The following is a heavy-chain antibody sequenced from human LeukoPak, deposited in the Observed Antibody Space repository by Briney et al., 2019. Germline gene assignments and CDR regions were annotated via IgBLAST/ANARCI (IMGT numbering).Heavy chain of an antibody. J-gene: IGHJ3*02. CDR3: ARRRTYDFWRVPHAFDI. CDR1: GGSFSGYY. CDR2: INHSGST. Sequence: SETLSLTCAVYGGSFSGYYWSWIRQPPGKGLEWIGEINHSGSTNYNPSLKSRVTISVDTSKNQFSLKLSSVTAADTAVYYCARRRTYDFWRVPHAFDIWGQGTMVTVSS. D-gene: IGHD3-3*01. V-gene: IGHV4-34*01.